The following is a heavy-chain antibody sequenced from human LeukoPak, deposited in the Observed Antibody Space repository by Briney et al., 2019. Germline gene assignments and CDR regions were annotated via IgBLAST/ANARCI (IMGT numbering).Heavy chain of an antibody. D-gene: IGHD5-18*01. J-gene: IGHJ4*02. CDR2: ISSSGSTI. CDR3: ALVDTAPGASYYFDY. Sequence: PGGSLRLSCAASGFTFSDYYMSWIRQAPGRGLEWVSYISSSGSTIYYADSVKGRFTISRDNAKNSLYLQMNSLRAEDTAVYYCALVDTAPGASYYFDYWGQGTLVTVSS. V-gene: IGHV3-11*04. CDR1: GFTFSDYY.